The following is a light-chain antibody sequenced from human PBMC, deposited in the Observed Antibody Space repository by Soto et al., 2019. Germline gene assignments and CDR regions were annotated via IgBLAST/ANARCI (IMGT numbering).Light chain of an antibody. V-gene: IGLV1-44*01. CDR1: SSNIGSNT. CDR3: APWDDSLNGPV. CDR2: ATN. Sequence: QSVLTQPPSASGTPGQGVTISCSGSSSNIGSNTVNWYQQLPGTAPKLLIYATNQRPSGVPDRFSGSKSGTSASLAISGLQSEDEADYYCAPWDDSLNGPVFGGGTKVTVL. J-gene: IGLJ3*02.